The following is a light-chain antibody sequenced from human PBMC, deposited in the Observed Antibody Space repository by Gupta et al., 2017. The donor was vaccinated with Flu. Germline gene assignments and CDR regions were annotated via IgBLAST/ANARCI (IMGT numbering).Light chain of an antibody. V-gene: IGKV1-33*01. CDR2: DAS. CDR1: QDISNY. Sequence: DIQMTQSPPSLSASVGDRVTITCQASQDISNYLNWYQQKPGKAPKLLIYDASKLETGVPSRFSGSGSGTDFTFTISSLQPEDIATYYCQQEDNLPLTFGGGTKVDIK. CDR3: QQEDNLPLT. J-gene: IGKJ4*01.